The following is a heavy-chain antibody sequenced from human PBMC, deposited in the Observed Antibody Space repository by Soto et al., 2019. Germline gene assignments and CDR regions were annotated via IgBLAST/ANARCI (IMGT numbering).Heavy chain of an antibody. CDR2: ISYDGSNK. V-gene: IGHV3-30-3*01. Sequence: QVQLVESGGGVVQPGRSLRLSCAASGFTFSSYAMHWVRQAPGKGLAWVAVISYDGSNKYYADSVKGRFTISRDNSKNTLYLQMNSLRAEDTAVYYCARARAGYWGQGTLVTVSS. CDR3: ARARAGY. CDR1: GFTFSSYA. J-gene: IGHJ4*02.